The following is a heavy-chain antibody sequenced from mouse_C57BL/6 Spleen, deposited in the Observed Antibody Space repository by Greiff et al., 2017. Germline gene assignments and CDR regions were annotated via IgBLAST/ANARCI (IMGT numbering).Heavy chain of an antibody. CDR1: GYTFTSYW. CDR3: ARRGVYDYDGYWYFDV. D-gene: IGHD2-4*01. J-gene: IGHJ1*03. V-gene: IGHV1-69*01. CDR2: IDPSDSYT. Sequence: QVQLQQPGAELVMPGASVKLSCKASGYTFTSYWMHWVKQRPGQGLEWIGEIDPSDSYTNYNQKFKGKSTLTVDKSSSTAYMQLSSLTSEDSAVYYCARRGVYDYDGYWYFDVWGTGTTVTVSS.